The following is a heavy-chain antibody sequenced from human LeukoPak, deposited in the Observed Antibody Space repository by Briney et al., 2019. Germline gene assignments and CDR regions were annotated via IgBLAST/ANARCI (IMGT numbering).Heavy chain of an antibody. D-gene: IGHD6-19*01. CDR1: GGSISSYY. V-gene: IGHV4-59*08. J-gene: IGHJ4*02. Sequence: SETLSLTCTVSGGSISSYYWSWIRQPPGKGLEWIGYIYYSGSTNYNPSLKSRVTISVDTSKNQFSPKLSSVTAADTAVYYCARLPHSSGHNYWGQGTLVTVSS. CDR3: ARLPHSSGHNY. CDR2: IYYSGST.